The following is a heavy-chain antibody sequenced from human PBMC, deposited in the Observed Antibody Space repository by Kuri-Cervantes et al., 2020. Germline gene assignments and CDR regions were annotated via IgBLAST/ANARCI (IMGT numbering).Heavy chain of an antibody. V-gene: IGHV1-18*01. CDR1: GYTFTSYG. J-gene: IGHJ4*02. D-gene: IGHD5-12*01. Sequence: GGSLRLSCKASGYTFTSYGISWVRQAPGQGLEWMGWISAYNGNTNYAQKLQGRVTMTTDTSTSTAYMELRSLRSDDTAVYYCARGWLYSGYDWRGFDYWGQGTLVTVSS. CDR3: ARGWLYSGYDWRGFDY. CDR2: ISAYNGNT.